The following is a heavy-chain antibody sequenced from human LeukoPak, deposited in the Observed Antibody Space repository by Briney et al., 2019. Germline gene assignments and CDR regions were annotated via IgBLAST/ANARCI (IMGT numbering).Heavy chain of an antibody. Sequence: SVKDSCKASGGTFSSYAISWVRQAPGQGLGWVGRIIPMLGIANYAQKFRGRVTITADKSTSTAYMELSSLRSEDTAVYYCARRDGYNLGDYYYYYGMDVWGQGTTVTVSS. CDR1: GGTFSSYA. D-gene: IGHD5-24*01. CDR3: ARRDGYNLGDYYYYYGMDV. J-gene: IGHJ6*02. CDR2: IIPMLGIA. V-gene: IGHV1-69*04.